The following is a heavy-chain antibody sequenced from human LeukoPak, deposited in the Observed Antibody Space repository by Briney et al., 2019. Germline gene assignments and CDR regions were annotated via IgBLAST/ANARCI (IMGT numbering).Heavy chain of an antibody. J-gene: IGHJ4*02. CDR2: IYYSGST. V-gene: IGHV4-39*01. Sequence: SETLSLTCTVSGGSISSSSYYWGWIRQPPGKGQEWIGSIYYSGSTYYNPSLKSRVTISVDTSKNQFSLKLSSVTAADTAVYYCARQGGSGWFQGGFDHWGQGTLVTVSS. D-gene: IGHD6-19*01. CDR1: GGSISSSSYY. CDR3: ARQGGSGWFQGGFDH.